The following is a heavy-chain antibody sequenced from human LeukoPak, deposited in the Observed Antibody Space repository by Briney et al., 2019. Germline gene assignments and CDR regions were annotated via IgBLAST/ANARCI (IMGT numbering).Heavy chain of an antibody. J-gene: IGHJ5*02. CDR3: ARRVGSWFDP. CDR2: IYYSGST. D-gene: IGHD2-15*01. Sequence: SETLSLTCTVSGGSISSYYWSWIRQPPGKGLEWIGYIYYSGSTNYNPSLKSRVTISVDTSKNQFSLKLSSVTAADTAVYYGARRVGSWFDPWGQGTLVTVSS. CDR1: GGSISSYY. V-gene: IGHV4-59*08.